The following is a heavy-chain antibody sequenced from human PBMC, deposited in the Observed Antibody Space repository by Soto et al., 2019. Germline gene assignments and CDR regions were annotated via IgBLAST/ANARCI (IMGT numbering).Heavy chain of an antibody. CDR2: IIPIFGTA. CDR3: ASGPSPGGVPFGY. Sequence: SVKVCSEASGGTYRSYAISWVRQAPGQGLEWMGGIIPIFGTANYAQKFQGRVTITADESTSTAYMELSSLRSEDTAVYYCASGPSPGGVPFGYWGQGTLVTVSS. CDR1: GGTYRSYA. D-gene: IGHD2-8*01. J-gene: IGHJ4*02. V-gene: IGHV1-69*13.